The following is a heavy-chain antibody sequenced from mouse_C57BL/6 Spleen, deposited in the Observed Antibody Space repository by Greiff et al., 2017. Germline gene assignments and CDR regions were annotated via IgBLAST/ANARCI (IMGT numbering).Heavy chain of an antibody. D-gene: IGHD3-1*01. CDR2: IDPSDSET. V-gene: IGHV1-52*01. CDR1: GYTFTSYW. J-gene: IGHJ4*01. Sequence: QVQLHQPGAELVRPGSSVKLSCKASGYTFTSYWMHWVKQRPIQGLEWIGNIDPSDSETHYNQKFKDKATLTVDKSSSTAYMQLSSLTSEDSAVYYCARFGRDYAMDYWGQGTSVTVSS. CDR3: ARFGRDYAMDY.